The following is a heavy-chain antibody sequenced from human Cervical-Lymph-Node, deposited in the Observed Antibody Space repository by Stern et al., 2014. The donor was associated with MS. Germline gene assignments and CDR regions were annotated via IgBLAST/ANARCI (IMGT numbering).Heavy chain of an antibody. CDR3: TRGRIKMDY. Sequence: QVRLQQWGAGLLKPSETLSLTCAVYDASLSGYYWTWIRQPPGKGLEWIGEITESGTTNYNPSLKSRVTISIDRPKYQFSLKLNSVTAADTAIYYCTRGRIKMDYWGQGSLVFVSS. J-gene: IGHJ4*02. CDR2: ITESGTT. V-gene: IGHV4-34*01. D-gene: IGHD3-3*02. CDR1: DASLSGYY.